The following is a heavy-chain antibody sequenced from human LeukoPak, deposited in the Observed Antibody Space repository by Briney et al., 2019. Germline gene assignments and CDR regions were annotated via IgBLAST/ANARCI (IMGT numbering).Heavy chain of an antibody. CDR1: GFIFSSYA. J-gene: IGHJ5*02. CDR2: ISGSGGRT. D-gene: IGHD6-13*01. CDR3: AHPTEYSSSWYGNWFDP. V-gene: IGHV3-23*01. Sequence: GGSLRLFCAASGFIFSSYAMTWVRQAPGKGLEWVSDISGSGGRTYYADSVKGRFTISRDNSKNTLYLQMNSLRAEDTAVYYCAHPTEYSSSWYGNWFDPWGQGTLVTVSS.